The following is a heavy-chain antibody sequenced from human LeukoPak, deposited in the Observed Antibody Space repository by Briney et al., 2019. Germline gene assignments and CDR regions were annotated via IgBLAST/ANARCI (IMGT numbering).Heavy chain of an antibody. CDR3: ARVGCSSTSCHFNWFDP. J-gene: IGHJ5*02. CDR2: IIPIFGTA. CDR1: GGTFSSYA. Sequence: EASVKVSCKASGGTFSSYAISSVRQAPGQGLEWMGGIIPIFGTANYAQKFQGRVTITTDESTSTAYMELSSLRSEDTAVYYCARVGCSSTSCHFNWFDPWGQGTLVTVSS. D-gene: IGHD2-2*01. V-gene: IGHV1-69*05.